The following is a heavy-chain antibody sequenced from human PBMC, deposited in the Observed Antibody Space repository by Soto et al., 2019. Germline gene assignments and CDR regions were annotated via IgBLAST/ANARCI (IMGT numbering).Heavy chain of an antibody. J-gene: IGHJ6*02. CDR3: ARCHSSGWYYYYYGMDV. Sequence: SETLSLTCTVSGGSISSYYWSWIQQHPGKGLEWIGYIYYSGSTNYNPSLKSRVTISVDTSKNQFSLKLSSVTAADTAVYYCARCHSSGWYYYYYGMDVWGQGTTVTVSS. CDR2: IYYSGST. V-gene: IGHV4-59*08. D-gene: IGHD6-19*01. CDR1: GGSISSYY.